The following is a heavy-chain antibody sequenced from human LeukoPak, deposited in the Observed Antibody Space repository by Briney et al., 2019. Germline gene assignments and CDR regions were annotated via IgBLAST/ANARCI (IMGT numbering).Heavy chain of an antibody. V-gene: IGHV3-53*01. CDR2: IFSGGST. CDR1: GFTASSNY. CDR3: ARVGRDGYNYPGH. Sequence: PGGSLRLSCAASGFTASSNYMNWVRQAPGKGLEWVSVIFSGGSTYYADSVKGRFTISRDNSKNTLYLQMNNLRAEDTAVYYCARVGRDGYNYPGHWGQGTLVTVSS. D-gene: IGHD5-24*01. J-gene: IGHJ4*02.